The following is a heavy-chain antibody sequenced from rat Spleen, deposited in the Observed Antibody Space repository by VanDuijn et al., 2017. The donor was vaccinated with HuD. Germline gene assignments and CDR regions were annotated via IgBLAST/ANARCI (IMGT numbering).Heavy chain of an antibody. J-gene: IGHJ3*01. CDR2: ITTGGGNT. CDR1: GFTFSSYG. Sequence: EVQLVESGGGLVQPGRSLRLSCAASGFTFSSYGLAWVRQTPTKGLEWVASITTGGGNTYYRDSVKGRFTISRDDAKNTQYLQMDSLRSEDTATYYSARQARRYNSGYANWFAYWGQGTLVTVSS. CDR3: ARQARRYNSGYANWFAY. V-gene: IGHV5S14*01. D-gene: IGHD4-3*01.